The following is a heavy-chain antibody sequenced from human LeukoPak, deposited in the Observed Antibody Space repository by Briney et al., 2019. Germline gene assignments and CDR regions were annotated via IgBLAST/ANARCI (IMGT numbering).Heavy chain of an antibody. V-gene: IGHV1-69*04. J-gene: IGHJ4*02. D-gene: IGHD3-10*01. CDR2: IIPILGIA. CDR1: GGTFSSYA. CDR3: ARDPPMVRGVIPFDY. Sequence: GSSVKVSCKASGGTFSSYAISWVRQAPGQGLEWMGRIIPILGIANYAQKFQGRVTITADKSTSTAYMELSSLRSEDTAVYYCARDPPMVRGVIPFDYWGQGTLVTVSS.